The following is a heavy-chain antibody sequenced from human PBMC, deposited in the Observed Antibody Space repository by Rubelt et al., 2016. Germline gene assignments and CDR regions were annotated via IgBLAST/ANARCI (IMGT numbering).Heavy chain of an antibody. V-gene: IGHV1-24*01. CDR3: ATGYSSGWYVAY. J-gene: IGHJ4*02. D-gene: IGHD6-19*01. CDR2: FDPEDGET. CDR1: GYTLTELS. Sequence: QVQLVQSGAEVKKPGASVKVSCKVSGYTLTELSMHWVRQAPGKGLEWMGGFDPEDGETIYAQKFRGRVTMTEDTFKDTAYWELSSLRAEDTAVYYCATGYSSGWYVAYWGQGTLVTVSS.